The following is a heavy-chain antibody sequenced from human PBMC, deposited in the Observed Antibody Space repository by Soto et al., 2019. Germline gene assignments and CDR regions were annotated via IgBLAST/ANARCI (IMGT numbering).Heavy chain of an antibody. CDR3: ARAPPSAAGNHFDY. CDR1: GGSISSGDYY. Sequence: PSETLSLTCTVSGGSISSGDYYWSWIRQPPGKGLEWIGYIYYSGSTYYNPSLKSRVTISVDTSKNQFSLKLSSVTAADTAVYYCARAPPSAAGNHFDYWGQGTLVTVSS. J-gene: IGHJ4*02. V-gene: IGHV4-30-4*01. CDR2: IYYSGST. D-gene: IGHD6-19*01.